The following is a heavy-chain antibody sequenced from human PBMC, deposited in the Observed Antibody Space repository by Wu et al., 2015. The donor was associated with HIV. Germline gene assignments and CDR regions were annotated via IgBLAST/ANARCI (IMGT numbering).Heavy chain of an antibody. Sequence: QVQLVQSGAEVKKPGSSVKVSCKASGGTFSSYAISWVRQAPGQGLEWMGGIIPIFGTANYAQKFQGRVTITADESTSTAYMELSSLRSEDTAVYYCARGLGSRGYSYGYHYYMDVWGKGTTVTVSS. CDR1: GGTFSSYA. V-gene: IGHV1-69*12. CDR2: IIPIFGTA. D-gene: IGHD5-18*01. J-gene: IGHJ6*03. CDR3: ARGLGSRGYSYGYHYYMDV.